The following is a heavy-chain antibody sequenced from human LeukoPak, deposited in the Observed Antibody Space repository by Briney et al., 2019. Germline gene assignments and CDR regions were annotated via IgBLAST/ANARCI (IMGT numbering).Heavy chain of an antibody. D-gene: IGHD3-22*01. CDR3: AKVGDSSGYYQNYFDY. CDR1: GFTFSDYA. Sequence: PGGSLRLSCAASGFTFSDYAMTWVRQAPGKGLEWVSTITTSGGSTYYADSVKGRFTISRDNSKNTLYLQMNSLRAEDTAVYYCAKVGDSSGYYQNYFDYWGQGTLVTVSS. J-gene: IGHJ4*02. V-gene: IGHV3-23*01. CDR2: ITTSGGST.